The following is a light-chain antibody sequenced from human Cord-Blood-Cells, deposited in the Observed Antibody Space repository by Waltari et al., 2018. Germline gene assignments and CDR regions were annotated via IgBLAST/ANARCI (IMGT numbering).Light chain of an antibody. CDR3: QQYGSSPPLT. CDR1: QSVSSSY. V-gene: IGKV3-20*01. Sequence: EIVLTQSPGTLSLSPGERATLSCRASQSVSSSYLAWYQQKPGKAPRLLIYGASSRATGIPDRFSGSGSGTDFTLTISRLEPEDLAVYYCQQYGSSPPLTFGPGTKVDIK. CDR2: GAS. J-gene: IGKJ3*01.